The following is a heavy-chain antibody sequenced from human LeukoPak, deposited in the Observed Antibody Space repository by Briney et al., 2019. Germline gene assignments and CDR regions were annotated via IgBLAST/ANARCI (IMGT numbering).Heavy chain of an antibody. CDR1: GFTFSSYS. V-gene: IGHV3-7*04. CDR2: IKQDGSEK. J-gene: IGHJ4*02. Sequence: GGSLRLSCAASGFTFSSYSMNWVRQAPGKGLEWVANIKQDGSEKYYVDSVKGRFTFSRDNAKNSLYLQMNSLRAEDTAVYYCARDGYASGSHDYWGQGTLVTVSS. D-gene: IGHD3-10*01. CDR3: ARDGYASGSHDY.